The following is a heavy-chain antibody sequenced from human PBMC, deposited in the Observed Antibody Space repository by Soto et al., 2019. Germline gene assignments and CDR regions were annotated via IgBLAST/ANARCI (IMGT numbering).Heavy chain of an antibody. CDR3: ARAFGYYVVPESYDSSGYHYGGAFDI. Sequence: ASVQVSCKASGYTFTGYYMHWVRQPPGQELAGRGWINPNSGGTNYAQKFQGRVTMTSDTSISTAYMELSRLRSDDKAVYYCARAFGYYVVPESYDSSGYHYGGAFDIWGQGTMVTVSS. V-gene: IGHV1-2*02. D-gene: IGHD3-22*01. CDR1: GYTFTGYY. J-gene: IGHJ3*02. CDR2: INPNSGGT.